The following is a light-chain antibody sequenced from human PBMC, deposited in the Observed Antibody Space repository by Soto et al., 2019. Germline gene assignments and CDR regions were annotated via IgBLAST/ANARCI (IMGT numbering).Light chain of an antibody. Sequence: QSVLTQPPSVSAAPGQKVTISCSGSSSNIGGNSVSWYQQLPGTAPKLLIYDDNKRPSGIPDRFSGYKSGTSATLGITGFQTGDEADYYCGSWDSSPSAYVFGTGTKVTVL. V-gene: IGLV1-51*01. CDR2: DDN. CDR3: GSWDSSPSAYV. J-gene: IGLJ1*01. CDR1: SSNIGGNS.